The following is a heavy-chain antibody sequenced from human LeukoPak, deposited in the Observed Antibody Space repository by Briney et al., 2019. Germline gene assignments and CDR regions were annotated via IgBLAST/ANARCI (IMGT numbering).Heavy chain of an antibody. CDR1: GFIVSSNY. J-gene: IGHJ4*02. Sequence: GGSLGLSCAASGFIVSSNYMNWVRQAPGKGLEWVSVIYSGGSTSYADSVKGRFTISRDDSKNTLYLQMNSLRAEDTAVYYCTRWLIYWGQGALVTVSS. V-gene: IGHV3-66*01. CDR2: IYSGGST. CDR3: TRWLIY. D-gene: IGHD3-10*01.